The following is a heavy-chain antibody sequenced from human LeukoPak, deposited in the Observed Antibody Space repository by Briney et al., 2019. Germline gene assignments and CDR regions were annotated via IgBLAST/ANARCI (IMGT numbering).Heavy chain of an antibody. J-gene: IGHJ4*02. CDR2: IYSGGST. CDR3: ARGGFYGSEY. V-gene: IGHV3-53*01. Sequence: GGSLRLSCAASGFTASSTYMNWVRQAPGKGLEWVSVIYSGGSTSYADSVKGRFTISRDNSKNTVYLQMNSLRDEDTAVYYCARGGFYGSEYWGQGTLVTVSS. D-gene: IGHD3-10*01. CDR1: GFTASSTY.